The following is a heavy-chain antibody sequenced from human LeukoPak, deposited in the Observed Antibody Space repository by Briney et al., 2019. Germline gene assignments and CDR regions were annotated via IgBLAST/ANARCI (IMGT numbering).Heavy chain of an antibody. D-gene: IGHD2-2*01. Sequence: SQTLSLTCTVSGGSISSGGYYWSWIRQHPGRGLEWIGYISYSGSTYYNPSLKSRVAISVDTSRNQFSLKLSSVTAADTAVYYCARDLGYCTSTSCRYFDFWGQGTLVTVSS. J-gene: IGHJ4*02. CDR3: ARDLGYCTSTSCRYFDF. CDR2: ISYSGST. CDR1: GGSISSGGYY. V-gene: IGHV4-31*03.